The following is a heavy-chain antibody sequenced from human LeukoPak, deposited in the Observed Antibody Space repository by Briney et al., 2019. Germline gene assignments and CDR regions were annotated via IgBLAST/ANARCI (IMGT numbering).Heavy chain of an antibody. D-gene: IGHD4-23*01. Sequence: GGSLRLSCAASGFTFSSYAMSWVRQAPGKGLEWVSVISGSGGSTYYADSVKGRFTISRDNSKNTLYLQMNSLRAEDTAVYYCAKDLGEADYGGNSPFDYWGQGTLVTVSS. CDR2: ISGSGGST. V-gene: IGHV3-23*01. J-gene: IGHJ4*02. CDR1: GFTFSSYA. CDR3: AKDLGEADYGGNSPFDY.